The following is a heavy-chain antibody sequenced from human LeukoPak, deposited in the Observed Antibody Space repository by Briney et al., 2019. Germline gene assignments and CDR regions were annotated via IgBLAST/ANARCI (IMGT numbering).Heavy chain of an antibody. Sequence: SETLSLTCTVSGGSISSYYWSWIRQPPGKGLEWIGYIYYSGSTNYNPSLKSRYPISVDTSKNQFSLKRSSVTAADTAVYYCARGDYVDWFDPWGQGTLVTVSS. D-gene: IGHD3-10*02. V-gene: IGHV4-59*01. CDR2: IYYSGST. CDR3: ARGDYVDWFDP. J-gene: IGHJ5*02. CDR1: GGSISSYY.